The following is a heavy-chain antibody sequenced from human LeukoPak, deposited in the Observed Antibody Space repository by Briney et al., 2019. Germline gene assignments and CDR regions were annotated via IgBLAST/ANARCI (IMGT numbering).Heavy chain of an antibody. V-gene: IGHV1-18*01. J-gene: IGHJ4*02. Sequence: ASVKVSCKASGYTFTGYGISWVRQAPGQGLEWMGWISAYSGNTYYAQKFQGRVTMTTDTSTSTAYMEVRSLRSDDTAVYYCAKEGALEWFRGYFDYWGQGTLVTVSS. D-gene: IGHD3-3*01. CDR3: AKEGALEWFRGYFDY. CDR1: GYTFTGYG. CDR2: ISAYSGNT.